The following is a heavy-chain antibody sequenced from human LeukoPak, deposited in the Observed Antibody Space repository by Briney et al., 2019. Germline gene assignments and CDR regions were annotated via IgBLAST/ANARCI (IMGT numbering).Heavy chain of an antibody. J-gene: IGHJ5*02. Sequence: GGSLRLSCAASGFTFSSYAMSWVRQAPGKGLEWVSVIYSGGSTYYADSVKGRFTISRDNSKNTLYLQMNSLRAEDTAVYYCARVRDSINYEDGDWFDPWGQGTLVTVSS. CDR2: IYSGGST. CDR3: ARVRDSINYEDGDWFDP. D-gene: IGHD4-11*01. CDR1: GFTFSSYA. V-gene: IGHV3-66*01.